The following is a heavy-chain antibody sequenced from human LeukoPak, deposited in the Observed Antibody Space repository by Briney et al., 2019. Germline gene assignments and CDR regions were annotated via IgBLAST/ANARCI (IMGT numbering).Heavy chain of an antibody. J-gene: IGHJ4*02. Sequence: GESLKISCKGSGYSFTSYWIGWVRQMPGKGLEWMGITYPGNSDTRYSPSFQGQVIFSADKSIQTAYLQWSSPKASDTAMYYCARHPITRYYDSSGDSAAGPDYWGQGTLVTVSS. CDR2: TYPGNSDT. CDR3: ARHPITRYYDSSGDSAAGPDY. CDR1: GYSFTSYW. D-gene: IGHD3-22*01. V-gene: IGHV5-51*01.